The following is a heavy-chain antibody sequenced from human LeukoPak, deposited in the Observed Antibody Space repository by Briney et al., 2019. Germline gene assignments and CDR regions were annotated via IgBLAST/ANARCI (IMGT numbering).Heavy chain of an antibody. CDR1: GGSISSGSYY. J-gene: IGHJ3*02. CDR2: IYTSGST. V-gene: IGHV4-61*02. D-gene: IGHD6-19*01. CDR3: AASSGWYNDAFDI. Sequence: NPSQTLSLTCSVSGGSISSGSYYWSLIRQPAGKGLEWIGRIYTSGSTNYNPSLKSRVTISVDTSQNQFSLKLSSVTAADTAVYYCAASSGWYNDAFDIWGQGTMVTVSS.